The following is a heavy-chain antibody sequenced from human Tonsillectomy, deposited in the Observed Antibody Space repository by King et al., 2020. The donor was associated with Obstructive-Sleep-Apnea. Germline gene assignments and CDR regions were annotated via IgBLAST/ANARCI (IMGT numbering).Heavy chain of an antibody. V-gene: IGHV4-31*03. Sequence: QLQESGPGLVKPSQTLSLTCTVSGGSISSGGYYWSWIRQHPGKGLEWIGYIYYSGSTYYNPSLKSRVTITVDTSKNQFSLKLSSVTAADTAVYYCARAWDNWNHAHYGMDVWGQGTTVTVSS. CDR1: GGSISSGGYY. D-gene: IGHD1-14*01. J-gene: IGHJ6*02. CDR2: IYYSGST. CDR3: ARAWDNWNHAHYGMDV.